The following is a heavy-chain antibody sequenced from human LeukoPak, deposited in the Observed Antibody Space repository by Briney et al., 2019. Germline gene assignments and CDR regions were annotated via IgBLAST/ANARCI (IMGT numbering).Heavy chain of an antibody. CDR2: IWYDGSNK. CDR3: ARDHYHDSSGYNDY. V-gene: IGHV3-33*01. D-gene: IGHD3-22*01. CDR1: GFTFSSYG. J-gene: IGHJ4*02. Sequence: GGSLRLSCAASGFTFSSYGMHWVRQAPGKGLEWVAVIWYDGSNKYYADSVKGRFTISRDNSKNTLYLQMNSLRAEDSAVYYCARDHYHDSSGYNDYWGQGTLVTVSS.